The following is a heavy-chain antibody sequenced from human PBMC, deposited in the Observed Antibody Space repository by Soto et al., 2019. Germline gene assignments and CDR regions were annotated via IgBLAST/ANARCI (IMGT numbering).Heavy chain of an antibody. CDR2: ISYDGSNK. D-gene: IGHD2-8*01. J-gene: IGHJ4*02. Sequence: PGGSLRLSCAASGFTFNDYDMHWVCQAPGKGLEWVSFISYDGSNKYYTDSVKGRFTISRDNSKNTLYLQMNSLRPEDTAVYSCARDFPNYCFDYWGQGALVTVSS. CDR1: GFTFNDYD. V-gene: IGHV3-30*10. CDR3: ARDFPNYCFDY.